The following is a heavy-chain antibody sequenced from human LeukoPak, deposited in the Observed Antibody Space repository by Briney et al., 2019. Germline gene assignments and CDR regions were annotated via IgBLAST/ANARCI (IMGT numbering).Heavy chain of an antibody. CDR3: ARPLVAGLSENDAFDI. V-gene: IGHV4-39*01. CDR1: GGSISSSSYY. Sequence: SETLSLTCTVSGGSISSSSYYWGWIRQPPGKGLEWIGSIYYSGSTYYNPSLKSRVTISVDTSKNQFSLKLSSVTAADMAVYYCARPLVAGLSENDAFDIWGQGTMVTVSS. J-gene: IGHJ3*02. CDR2: IYYSGST. D-gene: IGHD6-19*01.